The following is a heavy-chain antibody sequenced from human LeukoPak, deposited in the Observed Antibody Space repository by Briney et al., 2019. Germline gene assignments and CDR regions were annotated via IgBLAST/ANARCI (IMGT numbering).Heavy chain of an antibody. CDR2: ISYDGSKQ. D-gene: IGHD3-10*01. CDR1: TLTFTSYA. Sequence: PGGSLRLSCAASTLTFTSYAMHWVRQAPGKGLEWVAVISYDGSKQYYADSVKGRFTISRDNSKNTLYLQMNSLRAEDTAVYYCAKDLYYYGSGTSFDSWGQGTLVTFSS. CDR3: AKDLYYYGSGTSFDS. J-gene: IGHJ4*02. V-gene: IGHV3-30*18.